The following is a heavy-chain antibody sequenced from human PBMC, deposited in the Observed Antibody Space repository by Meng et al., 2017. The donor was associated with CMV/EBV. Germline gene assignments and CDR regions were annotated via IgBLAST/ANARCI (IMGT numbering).Heavy chain of an antibody. CDR3: ARGQGGQLLLQAYYYYGMDV. J-gene: IGHJ6*02. CDR1: GYTFTGYY. CDR2: INPNSGGT. V-gene: IGHV1-8*03. D-gene: IGHD2-2*01. Sequence: ASVKVSCKASGYTFTGYYMHWVRQAPGQGLEWMGWINPNSGGTGYAQKFQGRVTITRNTSISTAYMELSSLRSEDTAVYYCARGQGGQLLLQAYYYYGMDVWGQGTTVTVSS.